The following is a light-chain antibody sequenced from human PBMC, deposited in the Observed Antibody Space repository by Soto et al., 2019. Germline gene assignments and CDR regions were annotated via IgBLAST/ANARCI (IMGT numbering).Light chain of an antibody. CDR1: QSVSSSY. J-gene: IGKJ5*01. Sequence: EIVLTQSPGTLSLSPGERATLSCRASQSVSSSYLGWYQQKPGQAPRLLIYGASTRATGIPARFSGSGSGTEFTLTISSLQSEDFAVYYCQHYNNWPPITFGQGTRLEIK. V-gene: IGKV3-15*01. CDR3: QHYNNWPPIT. CDR2: GAS.